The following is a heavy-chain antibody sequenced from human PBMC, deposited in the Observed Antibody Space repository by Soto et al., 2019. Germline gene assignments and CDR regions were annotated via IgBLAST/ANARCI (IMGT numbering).Heavy chain of an antibody. CDR1: GYTFSAYY. D-gene: IGHD3-22*01. V-gene: IGHV1-2*02. Sequence: GASVKVSCKTSGYTFSAYYMHWVRQAPGQGLEWMGWINPKSGGTLYAQKFQGRVTMTRDTSISTAYMELSRLRSDDTAVYYCARGGQFAYDTSGYSVYWGQGTLVTVSS. J-gene: IGHJ4*02. CDR2: INPKSGGT. CDR3: ARGGQFAYDTSGYSVY.